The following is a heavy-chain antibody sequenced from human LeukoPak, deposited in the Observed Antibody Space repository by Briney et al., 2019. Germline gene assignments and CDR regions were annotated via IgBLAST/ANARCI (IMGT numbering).Heavy chain of an antibody. CDR1: GYTFTSYD. CDR2: MNPNSGNT. Sequence: ASVKVSCKASGYTFTSYDINWMRQATGQGLEWMGWMNPNSGNTGYAQKFQGRVTMTRNTSISTAYMELSSLRSEDTAVYYCARYCSSTSCYPFPWGQGTLVTVSS. D-gene: IGHD2-2*01. J-gene: IGHJ5*02. CDR3: ARYCSSTSCYPFP. V-gene: IGHV1-8*01.